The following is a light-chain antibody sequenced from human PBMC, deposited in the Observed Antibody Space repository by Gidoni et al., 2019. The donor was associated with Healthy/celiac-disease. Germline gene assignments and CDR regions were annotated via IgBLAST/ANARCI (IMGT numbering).Light chain of an antibody. V-gene: IGKV1-13*02. CDR3: HHYNSYPQT. CDR1: QGTNSA. CDR2: HAS. Sequence: SGSVGDRVTITCRASQGTNSALAWYQQKPGKAPDLLIYHASTLESGVPSRFSGSGAGTDFTLTISSLQPEDFATYYCHHYNSYPQTFGQGTKVEIK. J-gene: IGKJ1*01.